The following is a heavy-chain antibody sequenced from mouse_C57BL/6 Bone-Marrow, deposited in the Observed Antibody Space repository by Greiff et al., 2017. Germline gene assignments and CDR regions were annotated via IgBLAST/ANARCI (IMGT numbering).Heavy chain of an antibody. CDR3: ARSGIYYGSSYDWFAY. CDR2: IHPNSGST. D-gene: IGHD1-1*01. CDR1: GYTFTSYW. J-gene: IGHJ3*01. V-gene: IGHV1-64*01. Sequence: QVQLKQPGAELVKPGASVKLSCKASGYTFTSYWMHWVKQRPGQGLEWIGMIHPNSGSTNYNEKFKSKATLTVDKSSSTAYMQLSSLTSEDSAVYYCARSGIYYGSSYDWFAYWGQGTLVTVSA.